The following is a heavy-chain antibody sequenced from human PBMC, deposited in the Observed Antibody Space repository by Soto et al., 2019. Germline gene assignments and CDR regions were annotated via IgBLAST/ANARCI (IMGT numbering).Heavy chain of an antibody. J-gene: IGHJ4*02. CDR2: IYSGGST. D-gene: IGHD3-16*01. CDR3: AAYSHKGY. Sequence: EEQLVESGGDLVQPGGSRRLSCAASGFTVSNNYMSGVRQAPGKGLEWVSLIYSGGSTYYADSVKGRFTISRDSSKNTLYLQMNSLRAEDTAMYYCAAYSHKGYWGQGTLVTVSS. V-gene: IGHV3-66*01. CDR1: GFTVSNNY.